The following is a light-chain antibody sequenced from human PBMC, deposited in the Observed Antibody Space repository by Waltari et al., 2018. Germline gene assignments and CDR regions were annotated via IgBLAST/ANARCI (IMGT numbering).Light chain of an antibody. CDR3: QQSYSTRFT. CDR2: AAS. J-gene: IGKJ3*01. V-gene: IGKV1-39*01. CDR1: QSISSY. Sequence: DIQMTQSPSSLSASVGHRVTITCRASQSISSYLNWYQQKPGKAPKLLIYAASSLQSGFPSRFSGSGSGTDFTLTISSLQPEDFATYYCQQSYSTRFTFGPGTKVDIK.